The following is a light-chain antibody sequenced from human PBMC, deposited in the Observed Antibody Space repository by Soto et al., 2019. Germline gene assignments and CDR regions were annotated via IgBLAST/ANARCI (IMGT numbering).Light chain of an antibody. V-gene: IGKV3-11*01. J-gene: IGKJ4*01. CDR1: QSVSSY. Sequence: EIVLTQSPATLSLSPGGRATLSCRASQSVSSYLAWYQQKPGQAPRLLIYDASNRSTGIPARFSGSGSVTDFTLTISSLEPEDFAVYYCQQRSNWLTCGGGTKVEIK. CDR3: QQRSNWLT. CDR2: DAS.